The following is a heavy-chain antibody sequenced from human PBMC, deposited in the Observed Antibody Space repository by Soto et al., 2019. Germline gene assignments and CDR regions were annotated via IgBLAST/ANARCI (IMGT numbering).Heavy chain of an antibody. CDR3: ARMYSSGSGWFHP. J-gene: IGHJ5*02. Sequence: SETLSLTCSVSGYSITAGGYYWSWIRHHPGKGLEWIGSFYSSGSIIYNPSLRSRVSISGDTSSNQFSMSLTSVTAADTARYYCARMYSSGSGWFHPWGQGTLVTVSS. D-gene: IGHD6-19*01. CDR2: FYSSGSI. V-gene: IGHV4-31*03. CDR1: GYSITAGGYY.